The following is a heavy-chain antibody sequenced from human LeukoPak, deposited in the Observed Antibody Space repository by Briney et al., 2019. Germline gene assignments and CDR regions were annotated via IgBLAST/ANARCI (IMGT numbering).Heavy chain of an antibody. Sequence: SETLSLTCTVSGGSISSYYWSWIRQPAGKGLEWIGRIYTSGSTNYNPSLKGRVTMSLDRTKNQFSLKLSSVTAADTAVYYCAREGIYYYGTLENWFDPWGQGTLVTVSS. CDR3: AREGIYYYGTLENWFDP. V-gene: IGHV4-4*07. D-gene: IGHD3-10*01. CDR1: GGSISSYY. CDR2: IYTSGST. J-gene: IGHJ5*02.